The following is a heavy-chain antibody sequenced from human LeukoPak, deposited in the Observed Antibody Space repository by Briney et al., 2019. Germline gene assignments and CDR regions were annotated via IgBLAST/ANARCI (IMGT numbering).Heavy chain of an antibody. CDR2: IYYSGST. D-gene: IGHD2/OR15-2a*01. Sequence: SETLSLTCTVSGGSISSYYWSWIRQPPGKGLEWIGYIYYSGSTNYNPSLKSRVTISVDTSKNQFSLKLSSVTAADTAVYYCATMPLTLLWPDYWGQETLVTVSS. CDR1: GGSISSYY. CDR3: ATMPLTLLWPDY. V-gene: IGHV4-59*01. J-gene: IGHJ4*02.